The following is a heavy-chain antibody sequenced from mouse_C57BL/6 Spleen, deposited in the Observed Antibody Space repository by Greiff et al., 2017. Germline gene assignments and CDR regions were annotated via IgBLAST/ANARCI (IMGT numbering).Heavy chain of an antibody. CDR2: INPSNGGT. V-gene: IGHV1-53*01. J-gene: IGHJ4*01. Sequence: QVQLQQPGTELVKPGASVKLSCKASGYTFTSYWMHWVKQRPGQGLEWIGNINPSNGGTNYNEKFKSKATLTVDKSSSTAYMQLSSLKSEDSAVYYCARSGGLRRGDYAMDYWGQGTSVTVSS. D-gene: IGHD2-4*01. CDR3: ARSGGLRRGDYAMDY. CDR1: GYTFTSYW.